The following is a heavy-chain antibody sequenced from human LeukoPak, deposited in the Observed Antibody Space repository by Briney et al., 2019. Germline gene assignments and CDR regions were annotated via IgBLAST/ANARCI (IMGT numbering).Heavy chain of an antibody. D-gene: IGHD2-2*01. CDR3: ARGPGAFDI. V-gene: IGHV3-74*01. J-gene: IGHJ3*02. CDR1: GFMFSSYW. Sequence: GGSLRLSCVAPGFMFSSYWMNWVCQAPGKGLVWVSRINSDGSSTSYADSVKGRFTISRDNAKNTLFLQMNSLRAEDTAVYYCARGPGAFDIWGQGTMVTVSS. CDR2: INSDGSST.